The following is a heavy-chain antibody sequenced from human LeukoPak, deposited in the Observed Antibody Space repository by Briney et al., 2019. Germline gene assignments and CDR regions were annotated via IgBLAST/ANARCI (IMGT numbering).Heavy chain of an antibody. CDR1: GYTFTGYY. CDR2: INPNSGGT. D-gene: IGHD3-10*01. J-gene: IGHJ4*02. Sequence: ASVKVSCKASGYTFTGYYMHWVRQAPGQGLEWTGWINPNSGGTNYAQKFQGRVTMTRDTSISTAYMELSRLRSDDTAVYYCARRWFGESAHFDYWGQGTLVTVSS. V-gene: IGHV1-2*02. CDR3: ARRWFGESAHFDY.